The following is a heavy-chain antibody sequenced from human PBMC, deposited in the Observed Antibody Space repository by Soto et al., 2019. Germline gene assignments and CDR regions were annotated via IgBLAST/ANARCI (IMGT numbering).Heavy chain of an antibody. V-gene: IGHV2-26*01. D-gene: IGHD1-1*01. J-gene: IGHJ4*02. CDR1: GSSLSDVHVV. CDR3: ARISRYAYDFGY. Sequence: QVTLKESVPMLVKPTETLTLTCTVSGSSLSDVHVVVTWVRQPPGNALEWLAHIFSHDEKSSSTSLKSRLTISKDTAKRQVVLSMTNMDPVDTATYYCARISRYAYDFGYWDQGTLVTVSS. CDR2: IFSHDEK.